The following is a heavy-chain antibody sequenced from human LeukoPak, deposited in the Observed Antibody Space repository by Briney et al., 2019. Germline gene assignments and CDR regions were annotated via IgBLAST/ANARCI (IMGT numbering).Heavy chain of an antibody. J-gene: IGHJ4*02. D-gene: IGHD6-13*01. Sequence: GGSLRLSCAASGFTFSNYGMSWVRRAPGKGLEWVSGISSSGGSTYYADSVEGRFTISRDNSKNTLYLQMNSLRADDTAVYYCAKDKQQLANFDYWGQGTLVTVSS. CDR2: ISSSGGST. CDR3: AKDKQQLANFDY. CDR1: GFTFSNYG. V-gene: IGHV3-23*01.